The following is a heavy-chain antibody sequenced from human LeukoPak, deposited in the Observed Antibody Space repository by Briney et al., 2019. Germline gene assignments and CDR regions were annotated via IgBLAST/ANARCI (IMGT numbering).Heavy chain of an antibody. Sequence: PGGSLRLSCAASGFTFSSYWMNWARQAPGKGLDWVASINHNGNVNYYVDSVKGRFTISRDNAKNSLYLQMSSLRAEDTAVYYCARDTLLSGQFDYWGQGTLVTVSS. D-gene: IGHD3-10*01. CDR2: INHNGNVN. CDR3: ARDTLLSGQFDY. CDR1: GFTFSSYW. V-gene: IGHV3-7*01. J-gene: IGHJ4*02.